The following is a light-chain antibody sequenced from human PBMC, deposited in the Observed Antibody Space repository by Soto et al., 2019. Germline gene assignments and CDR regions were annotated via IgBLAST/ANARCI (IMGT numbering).Light chain of an antibody. CDR1: QSISNW. CDR3: QQYNSS. J-gene: IGKJ2*01. CDR2: KAS. Sequence: DIQMTQSPSTLSASVGDIVTITCRASQSISNWLAWYQQKPGKAPKLLIYKASSLESGVPSRFSGSGSGTEFTLTISSLQPDDFATYYCQQYNSSFGQGTKVEIK. V-gene: IGKV1-5*03.